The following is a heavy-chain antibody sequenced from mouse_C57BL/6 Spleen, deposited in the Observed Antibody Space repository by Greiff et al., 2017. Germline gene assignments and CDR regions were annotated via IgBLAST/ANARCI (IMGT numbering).Heavy chain of an antibody. CDR2: IRLKSDNYAT. CDR1: GFTFSNYW. Sequence: EVKVEESGGGLVQPGGSMKLSCVASGFTFSNYWMNWVRQSPEKGLEWVAQIRLKSDNYATHYAESVKGRFTISRDDSKSSVYLQMNNLRAEDTGIYYCTYGYDVDDAMDYWSQGTSGTVSS. D-gene: IGHD2-2*01. J-gene: IGHJ4*01. CDR3: TYGYDVDDAMDY. V-gene: IGHV6-3*01.